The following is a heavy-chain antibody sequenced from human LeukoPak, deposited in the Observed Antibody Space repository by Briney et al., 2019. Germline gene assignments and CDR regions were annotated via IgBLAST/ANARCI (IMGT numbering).Heavy chain of an antibody. CDR1: GFNSGSHW. CDR2: IKRDGSVT. V-gene: IGHV3-7*01. J-gene: IGHJ4*02. CDR3: AIRGSPMVRNY. D-gene: IGHD3-10*01. Sequence: GGSLRLSCAGSGFNSGSHWMSWVRQAPGKGLEWVANIKRDGSVTNYVESVKGRFTISIDNAKNSLYLQMNSLRAEDTAVYYCAIRGSPMVRNYWGQGTLVTVSS.